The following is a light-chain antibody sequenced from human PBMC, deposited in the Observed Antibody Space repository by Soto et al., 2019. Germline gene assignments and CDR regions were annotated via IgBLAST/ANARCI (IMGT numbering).Light chain of an antibody. V-gene: IGKV1-9*01. Sequence: MQLTQSPSPLSASVGDRVTITSLASQDVSGYLAWYQQKPGKAPKLLIYAASTLPSGVPSRFSGSGSGTEFTLTISSLQSEDFATYYCQQLNSYPLTFGQGTRLEIK. CDR2: AAS. CDR1: QDVSGY. CDR3: QQLNSYPLT. J-gene: IGKJ5*01.